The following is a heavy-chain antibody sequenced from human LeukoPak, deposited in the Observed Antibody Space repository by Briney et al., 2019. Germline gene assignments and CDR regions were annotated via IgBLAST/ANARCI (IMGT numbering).Heavy chain of an antibody. J-gene: IGHJ2*01. D-gene: IGHD4-17*01. CDR1: GGSISSSSYY. Sequence: KPSETLSLTCTVSGGSISSSSYYWGWIRQPPGKGLEWIGSIYYSGSTYYNPSLKSRVTISVDTSKNQFSLKLSSVTAADTAVYYCARAPTVTPWYFDLWGRGTLVTVSS. CDR3: ARAPTVTPWYFDL. V-gene: IGHV4-39*07. CDR2: IYYSGST.